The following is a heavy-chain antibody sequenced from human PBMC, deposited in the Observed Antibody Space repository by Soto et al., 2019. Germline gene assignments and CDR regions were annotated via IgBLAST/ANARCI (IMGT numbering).Heavy chain of an antibody. D-gene: IGHD3-10*01. CDR2: IYPGDSDA. V-gene: IGHV5-51*01. CDR3: ARQAYYGSGTYYSDY. J-gene: IGHJ4*02. CDR1: GYNFISYW. Sequence: XESLKISFKVAGYNFISYWIAWVRRIPGKGLEWMGIIYPGDSDATHSPSFQGQVTMSVDRSASTAYLQWSSLKASDTAIYYCARQAYYGSGTYYSDYWGQGTLVTVPQ.